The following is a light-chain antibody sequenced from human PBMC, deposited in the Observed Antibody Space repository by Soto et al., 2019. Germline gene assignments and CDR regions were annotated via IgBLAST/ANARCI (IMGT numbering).Light chain of an antibody. CDR3: AAWDDSLNGHV. J-gene: IGLJ1*01. CDR2: YDD. Sequence: QSVLTQPPSVSEAPRQRVTISCSGSSSNIGNNAVNWYQQLPGKAPKLLIYYDDLLPSGVSDRFSGSKSGTSASLAISGLQSEDEADYYWAAWDDSLNGHVFGTGTELTVL. CDR1: SSNIGNNA. V-gene: IGLV1-36*01.